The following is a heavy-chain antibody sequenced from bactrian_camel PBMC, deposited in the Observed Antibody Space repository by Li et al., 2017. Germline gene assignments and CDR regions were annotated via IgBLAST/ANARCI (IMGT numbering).Heavy chain of an antibody. CDR3: ARGGRLTSVSDLSAGITW. D-gene: IGHD3*01. CDR2: IHSEGDKT. Sequence: QVQLVESGGGLVQPGGSLRLSCAASGITFSSYYITWVRRPPGKDLEWVSSIHSEGDKTYYSGHSMGRFTISQDNAKNTLYLQMNSLKPEDTAVYYCARGGRLTSVSDLSAGITWRGQGTQVTVS. J-gene: IGHJ4*01. V-gene: IGHV3-2*01. CDR1: GITFSSYY.